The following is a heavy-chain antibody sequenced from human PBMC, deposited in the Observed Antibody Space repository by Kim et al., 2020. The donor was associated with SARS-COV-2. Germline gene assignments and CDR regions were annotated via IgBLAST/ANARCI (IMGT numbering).Heavy chain of an antibody. J-gene: IGHJ4*02. CDR3: ARAGGYYYSDY. CDR2: T. V-gene: IGHV4-59*01. D-gene: IGHD3-22*01. Sequence: TNYTPALKSRVTISVDTSKNQFSLKLSSVTAADTAVYYCARAGGYYYSDYWGQGTLVTVSS.